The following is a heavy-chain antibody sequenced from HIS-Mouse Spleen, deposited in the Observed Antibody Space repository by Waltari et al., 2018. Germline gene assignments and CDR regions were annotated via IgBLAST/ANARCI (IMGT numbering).Heavy chain of an antibody. CDR1: GGSLISSSDY. CDR2: IYYSGST. J-gene: IGHJ2*01. Sequence: QLQLQESGPGLVKPSETLSLTCTVSGGSLISSSDYWGWIRQPPGKGLEWIGSIYYSGSTYYNPSLKSRVTISVDTSKNQFSLKLSSVTAADTAVYYCAREIPYSSSWYDWYFDLWGRGTLVTVSS. CDR3: AREIPYSSSWYDWYFDL. D-gene: IGHD6-13*01. V-gene: IGHV4-39*07.